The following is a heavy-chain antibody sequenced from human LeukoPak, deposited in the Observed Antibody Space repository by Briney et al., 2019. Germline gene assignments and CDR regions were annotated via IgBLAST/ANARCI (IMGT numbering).Heavy chain of an antibody. Sequence: GGSLRLSCVASGFTVSNNCMSWVRQAPGKGLEWVSAISGSGGSTYYADSVKGRFTISRDNSKNTLYLQMNSLRAEDTAVYYCAKSEQLTPGVWGQGTLVTVSS. D-gene: IGHD6-6*01. CDR2: ISGSGGST. CDR3: AKSEQLTPGV. CDR1: GFTVSNNC. J-gene: IGHJ4*02. V-gene: IGHV3-23*01.